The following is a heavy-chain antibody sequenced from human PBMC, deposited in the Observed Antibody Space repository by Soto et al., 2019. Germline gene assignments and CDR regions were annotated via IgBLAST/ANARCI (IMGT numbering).Heavy chain of an antibody. V-gene: IGHV3-7*03. D-gene: IGHD3-22*01. CDR1: GFIFGFYW. CDR3: AIIRATDYEIDY. Sequence: DLEESGGDLVQPGGSLRLSCSASGFIFGFYWMTWVRQAPGKGLEWVANIERHGNDKYYVDSVTGRFTISRDNAQNSLFLQMNKLRAEYTAVYFCAIIRATDYEIDYWGQGTLVTVSS. J-gene: IGHJ4*02. CDR2: IERHGNDK.